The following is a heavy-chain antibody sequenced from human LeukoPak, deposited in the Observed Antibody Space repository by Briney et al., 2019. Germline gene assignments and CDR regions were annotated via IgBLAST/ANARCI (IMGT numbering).Heavy chain of an antibody. Sequence: GGSLRLSCAASGFTFDDYAMHWVRQAPGKGLEWVSGISWNSGSVAYADSVKGRFTISRDNAKNSLYLQMNGLRAEDTAVYYCARATRWLGYFDYWGQGTLVTVSS. V-gene: IGHV3-9*01. D-gene: IGHD5-24*01. CDR1: GFTFDDYA. CDR2: ISWNSGSV. CDR3: ARATRWLGYFDY. J-gene: IGHJ4*02.